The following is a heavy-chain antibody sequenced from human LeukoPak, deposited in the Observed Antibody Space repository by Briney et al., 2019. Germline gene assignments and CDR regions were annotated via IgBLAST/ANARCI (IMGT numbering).Heavy chain of an antibody. CDR3: ARDNYDSSGYYFD. V-gene: IGHV3-23*01. Sequence: GGSLRLSCAASGFTFSSYAMSWVRQAPGKGLEGVSAISGSGGSTYYADSVKGRFTISRDNAKKSLYLQMNSLRAEDTAVYYCARDNYDSSGYYFDWGQGTLVTVSS. CDR2: ISGSGGST. J-gene: IGHJ4*02. D-gene: IGHD3-22*01. CDR1: GFTFSSYA.